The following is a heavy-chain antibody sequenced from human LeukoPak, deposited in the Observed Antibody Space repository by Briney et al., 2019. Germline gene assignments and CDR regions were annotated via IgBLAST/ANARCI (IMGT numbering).Heavy chain of an antibody. J-gene: IGHJ4*02. Sequence: GGSLRLSCEASGFAFGSYAMYWVRQAPGQGLEWVAGIFGSGGSPHYTDSVKGRFTISRDNSKNTVYLQINSLRAEDTAVYYCGKTTAGYSSGQKPAWPVDYWGQGTLVTVSS. CDR3: GKTTAGYSSGQKPAWPVDY. V-gene: IGHV3-23*01. CDR1: GFAFGSYA. D-gene: IGHD6-19*01. CDR2: IFGSGGSP.